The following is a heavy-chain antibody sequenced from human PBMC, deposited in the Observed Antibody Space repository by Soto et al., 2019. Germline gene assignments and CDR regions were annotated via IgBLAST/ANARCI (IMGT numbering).Heavy chain of an antibody. D-gene: IGHD2-2*01. CDR1: GFTFSSYS. CDR2: ISSSSSYI. V-gene: IGHV3-21*01. Sequence: RGSLRLSCAASGFTFSSYSMNWVRQAPGKGLEWVSSISSSSSYIYYADSVKGRFTISRDNAKNSLYLQMNSLRAEDTAVYYCARAEEYQLLWYYYMDVWGKGTTVTVSS. CDR3: ARAEEYQLLWYYYMDV. J-gene: IGHJ6*03.